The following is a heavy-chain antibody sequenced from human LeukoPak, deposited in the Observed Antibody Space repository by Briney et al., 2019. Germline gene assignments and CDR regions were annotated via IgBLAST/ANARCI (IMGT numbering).Heavy chain of an antibody. CDR2: IGSGGDT. CDR3: VRGGEIGSDY. D-gene: IGHD3-16*01. V-gene: IGHV3-13*01. Sequence: GALRLSCAASGYTFSTYDMHWVRQATGKGLEWVSSIGSGGDTYYAGSVKGRFTISRENAKNSLYLQMNSLRAGDTAVYYCVRGGEIGSDYWGQGTLVTVSS. J-gene: IGHJ4*02. CDR1: GYTFSTYD.